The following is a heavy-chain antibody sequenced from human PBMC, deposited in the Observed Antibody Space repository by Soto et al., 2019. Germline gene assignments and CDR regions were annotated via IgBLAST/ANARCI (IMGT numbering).Heavy chain of an antibody. D-gene: IGHD3-22*01. Sequence: EVQLVESGGGLVKPGGSLRLSCAASGFTFSNAWMNWVRQAPGKGLEWVGRIKSKTDGGTTDYAAPVKGRFTISRDDSKNTLYLQMNSLKPGDTAVYYCTTEVVVVITQGGRYFQHWGQGTLVTVSS. V-gene: IGHV3-15*07. CDR2: IKSKTDGGTT. CDR1: GFTFSNAW. CDR3: TTEVVVVITQGGRYFQH. J-gene: IGHJ1*01.